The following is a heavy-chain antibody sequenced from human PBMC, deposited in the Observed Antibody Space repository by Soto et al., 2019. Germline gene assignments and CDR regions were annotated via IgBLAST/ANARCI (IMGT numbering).Heavy chain of an antibody. V-gene: IGHV4-59*01. CDR2: IYYSGST. J-gene: IGHJ5*02. CDR1: GGSISSYY. D-gene: IGHD3-9*01. Sequence: SETLSLTCTVSGGSISSYYWSWIRQPPGKGLEWIGYIYYSGSTNYNPSLKSRVTISVDTSKNQFSLKLSSVTAADTAVYYCAGLTGYMGWFDPWGQGTLVTVSS. CDR3: AGLTGYMGWFDP.